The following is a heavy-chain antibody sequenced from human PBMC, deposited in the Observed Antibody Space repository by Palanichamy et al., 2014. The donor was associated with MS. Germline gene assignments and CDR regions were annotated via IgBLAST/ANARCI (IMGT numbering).Heavy chain of an antibody. V-gene: IGHV4-59*08. CDR2: VYHTGST. D-gene: IGHD2-21*02. J-gene: IGHJ3*02. Sequence: QVQLQGSGPGLVKPSETLSLTCTVSGGSINNYYWNWIRQPPGKGLEWIGYVYHTGSTNYNPSLKSRVTISLDTSRNQFSLKLTSVTAADTAVYYCARRVVVTATSPRDAFDMWGQGTMVTVSS. CDR1: GGSINNYY. CDR3: ARRVVVTATSPRDAFDM.